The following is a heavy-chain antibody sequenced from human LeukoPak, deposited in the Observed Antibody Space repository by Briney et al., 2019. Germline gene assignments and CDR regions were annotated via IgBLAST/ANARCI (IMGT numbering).Heavy chain of an antibody. CDR1: GDSISSGSYY. Sequence: SETLSLTCTVSGDSISSGSYYWSWIRQPAGKGLEWIGRIYTSGSTNYNPSLKSRVTISVDNSKNQFSLKLSSVTAADTAVYYCARDRSYYDSSGYYYVGAFDIWGQGTTVTVSS. CDR2: IYTSGST. V-gene: IGHV4-61*02. D-gene: IGHD3-22*01. CDR3: ARDRSYYDSSGYYYVGAFDI. J-gene: IGHJ3*02.